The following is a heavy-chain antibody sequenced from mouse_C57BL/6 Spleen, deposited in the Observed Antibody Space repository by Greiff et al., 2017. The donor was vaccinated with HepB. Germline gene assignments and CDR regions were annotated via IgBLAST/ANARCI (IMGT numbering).Heavy chain of an antibody. CDR3: ARYGGYGNSHYFDY. CDR2: INPNYGTT. J-gene: IGHJ2*01. Sequence: SGPELVKPGASVKISCKASGYSFTDYNMNWVKQSNGKSLEWIGVINPNYGTTSYNQKFKGKATLTVDQSSSTAYMQLNSLTSEDSAVYYCARYGGYGNSHYFDYWGQGTTLTVSS. CDR1: GYSFTDYN. D-gene: IGHD2-1*01. V-gene: IGHV1-39*01.